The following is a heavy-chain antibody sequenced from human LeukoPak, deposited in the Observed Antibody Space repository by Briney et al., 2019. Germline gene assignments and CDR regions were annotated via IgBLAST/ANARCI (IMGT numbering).Heavy chain of an antibody. V-gene: IGHV4-30-4*01. CDR2: IYYSGST. Sequence: PSQTLSLTCTVSGGSISSGDYYWSWIRQPPGKGLEWIGYIYYSGSTYYNPSLKSRVTISVDTSKNQFSLKLSSVTAADTAVYYCARFTMVRGVIGSEVDYWGQGTLVTVSS. CDR3: ARFTMVRGVIGSEVDY. D-gene: IGHD3-10*01. J-gene: IGHJ4*02. CDR1: GGSISSGDYY.